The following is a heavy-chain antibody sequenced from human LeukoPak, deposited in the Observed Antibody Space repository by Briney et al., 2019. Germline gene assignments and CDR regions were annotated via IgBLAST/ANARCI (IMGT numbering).Heavy chain of an antibody. CDR3: ARVSPFTIFGVVTHYYYYMDV. Sequence: SETLSLTCTVSGGPISSGSYYWSWIRQPAGKGLEWIGRIYTSGSTNYNPSLKSRVTISVDTSKNQFSLKLSSVPAADTAVYYCARVSPFTIFGVVTHYYYYMDVWGKGTTVTVSS. J-gene: IGHJ6*03. CDR1: GGPISSGSYY. V-gene: IGHV4-61*02. CDR2: IYTSGST. D-gene: IGHD3-3*01.